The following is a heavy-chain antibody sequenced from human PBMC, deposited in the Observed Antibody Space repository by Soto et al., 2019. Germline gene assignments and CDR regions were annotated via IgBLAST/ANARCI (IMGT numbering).Heavy chain of an antibody. CDR2: TNAGNGNT. J-gene: IGHJ4*02. D-gene: IGHD2-15*01. CDR1: GYTFTSYD. Sequence: ASVKVSCKASGYTFTSYDLHWVRQAPGQRLEWMGWTNAGNGNTKYSQKFQGRVTITRDTSASTAYMELSSLRSEDTAVYYCARDKIAVVRDYWGQGTLVTVS. V-gene: IGHV1-3*01. CDR3: ARDKIAVVRDY.